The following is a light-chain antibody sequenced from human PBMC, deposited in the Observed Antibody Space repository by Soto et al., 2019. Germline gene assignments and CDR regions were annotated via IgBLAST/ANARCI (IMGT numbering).Light chain of an antibody. V-gene: IGLV3-1*01. CDR1: KLGEKY. Sequence: SYELTQPPSVSVAPGQTASISCSGKKLGEKYVCWFQQRPGQSPLLVIYQDTKRPSGIPERFSGSNSANTATLTISGTQAMVEADYYCQAWDSDTVILGEGTKLTVL. CDR3: QAWDSDTVI. J-gene: IGLJ2*01. CDR2: QDT.